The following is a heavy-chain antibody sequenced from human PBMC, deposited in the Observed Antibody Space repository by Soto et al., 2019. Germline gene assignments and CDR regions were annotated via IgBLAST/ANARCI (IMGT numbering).Heavy chain of an antibody. CDR1: GYTFSTYE. D-gene: IGHD3-3*01. J-gene: IGHJ4*02. CDR2: MNPDNGNT. V-gene: IGHV1-8*01. CDR3: ARGPRESGEWLLFDY. Sequence: ASVKVSCKASGYTFSTYESNWVRRAAGQGLEWMGRMNPDNGNTGYAQKFQDRVTMTRNTSISTAYMELSSLRSDDTAVYYCARGPRESGEWLLFDYWGQGALVTVSS.